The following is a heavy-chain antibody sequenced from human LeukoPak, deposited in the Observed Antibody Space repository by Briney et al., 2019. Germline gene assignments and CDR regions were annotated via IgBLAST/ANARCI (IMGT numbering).Heavy chain of an antibody. V-gene: IGHV4-34*01. J-gene: IGHJ6*02. CDR3: ARGFTLVTGTDV. CDR2: ISHSGST. Sequence: SETLSLTCAVYGGSFSGYYWRWIRQPPGKGLEWIGDISHSGSTNYNPSLKSRVTISVDTSKNQFSLKLRSVTAPDTAVYYCARGFTLVTGTDVWGQGPTVTVSS. CDR1: GGSFSGYY. D-gene: IGHD5-18*01.